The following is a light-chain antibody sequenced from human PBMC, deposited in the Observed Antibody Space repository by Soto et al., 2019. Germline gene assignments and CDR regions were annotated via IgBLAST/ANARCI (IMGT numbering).Light chain of an antibody. Sequence: EIVMTQSPATLSVSPGERATLSCRASQSVSSNYLAWYQQKPGQAPRLLIYGASIRATGIPDRFSGSGSGTEFTLTISSLQSGDLAVYYCQQYGSSPITFGQGTRLEIK. CDR2: GAS. CDR1: QSVSSNY. J-gene: IGKJ5*01. V-gene: IGKV3-20*01. CDR3: QQYGSSPIT.